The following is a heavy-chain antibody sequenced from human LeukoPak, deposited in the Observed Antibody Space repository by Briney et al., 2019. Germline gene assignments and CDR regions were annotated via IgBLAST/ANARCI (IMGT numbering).Heavy chain of an antibody. J-gene: IGHJ4*02. V-gene: IGHV3-66*01. CDR3: ARYDCGAGYFEY. Sequence: PGGSLRVSCAASGFTVSSSYMSWVRHAPGRGLEWVSVIFSGGTTYYADSVRGRFTISRDTSNNTLYLQMNSLRAEDTAVYYCARYDCGAGYFEYWGQGTLVTVSS. CDR2: IFSGGTT. CDR1: GFTVSSSY. D-gene: IGHD4/OR15-4a*01.